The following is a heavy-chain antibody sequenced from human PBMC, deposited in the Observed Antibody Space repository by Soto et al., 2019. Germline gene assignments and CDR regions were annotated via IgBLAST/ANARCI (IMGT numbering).Heavy chain of an antibody. CDR3: AKESTIFFHAPRGDGMDV. D-gene: IGHD3-3*01. J-gene: IGHJ6*02. CDR2: ISYDGSNK. CDR1: GFTFSSYG. V-gene: IGHV3-30*18. Sequence: QVQLVESGGGVVQPGRSLRLSCAASGFTFSSYGMHWVRQAPGKGLEWVAVISYDGSNKYYADSVKGRFTISRDNSKNTLYLQMNSLRAEDTAVYYCAKESTIFFHAPRGDGMDVWGQGTTVTVSS.